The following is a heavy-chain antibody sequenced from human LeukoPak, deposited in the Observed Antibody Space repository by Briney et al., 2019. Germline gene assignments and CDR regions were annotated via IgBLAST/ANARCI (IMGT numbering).Heavy chain of an antibody. CDR3: ARLADCSSSSCRSFDY. J-gene: IGHJ4*02. CDR1: GYSFTSYW. V-gene: IGHV1-2*02. Sequence: GESLKISCKGSGYSFTSYWISWVRQAPGQGLEWMGWINPNSGFTNYAQKFQGRVTMTRDTSISTAYMELSRLRSDDTAVYYCARLADCSSSSCRSFDYWGQGTLVTVSS. CDR2: INPNSGFT. D-gene: IGHD2-2*01.